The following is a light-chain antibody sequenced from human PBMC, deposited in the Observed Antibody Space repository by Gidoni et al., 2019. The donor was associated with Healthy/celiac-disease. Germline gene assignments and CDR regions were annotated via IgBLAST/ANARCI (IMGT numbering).Light chain of an antibody. V-gene: IGKV1-9*01. Sequence: DIQLTQSPSFLSESVGDRVTITCRSSQGISSYLAWYQQKPGKAPKLLIYAASTLQSGVPSRFSGSGSGTEFTLTISSLQPEDFATYYCQQLNSYPFMYTFGQGTKLEIK. CDR2: AAS. J-gene: IGKJ2*01. CDR3: QQLNSYPFMYT. CDR1: QGISSY.